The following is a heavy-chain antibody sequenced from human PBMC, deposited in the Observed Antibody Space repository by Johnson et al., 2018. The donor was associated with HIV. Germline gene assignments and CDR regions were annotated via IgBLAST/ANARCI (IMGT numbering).Heavy chain of an antibody. V-gene: IGHV3-53*01. CDR2: IYSCGST. J-gene: IGHJ3*02. CDR3: ARGSGVLTGGDSDAFDI. Sequence: EVQLVESGGGLIQPGGSLRLSCAASGFTVSSNYMSWVRQAPGKGLEWVSVIYSCGSTYFAASVKGRFPLPRDNSKDTLYLQMNSLSAEDTAVYYCARGSGVLTGGDSDAFDIWGQGTMVTVSS. D-gene: IGHD4-17*01. CDR1: GFTVSSNY.